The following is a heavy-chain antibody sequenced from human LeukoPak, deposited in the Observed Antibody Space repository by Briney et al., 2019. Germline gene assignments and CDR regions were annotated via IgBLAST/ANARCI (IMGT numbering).Heavy chain of an antibody. D-gene: IGHD2-15*01. CDR2: ISSSSSTI. J-gene: IGHJ6*03. Sequence: GRSLRLSCAASGFTFSSYGMHWVRQAPGKGLEWVSYISSSSSTIYYADSVKGRFTISRDKAKNSLYLQMNSLRAEDTAVYYCARDRCTGGRCYSLSVGYMDVWGKGTTVTVSS. CDR1: GFTFSSYG. CDR3: ARDRCTGGRCYSLSVGYMDV. V-gene: IGHV3-48*01.